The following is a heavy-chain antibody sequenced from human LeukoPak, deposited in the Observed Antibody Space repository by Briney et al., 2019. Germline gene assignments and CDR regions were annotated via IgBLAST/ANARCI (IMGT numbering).Heavy chain of an antibody. V-gene: IGHV1-2*02. CDR2: INPNSGGT. J-gene: IGHJ4*02. CDR3: ASSVPGTKVFYLFSFDY. Sequence: GASVKVSCKASGYTFTGYYMHWVRQAPGQGLEWMGWINPNSGGTNYAQKFQGRVTMTRDTSISTAYMELSRLRSDDTAVYYCASSVPGTKVFYLFSFDYWGQGTLVTVSS. CDR1: GYTFTGYY. D-gene: IGHD1-7*01.